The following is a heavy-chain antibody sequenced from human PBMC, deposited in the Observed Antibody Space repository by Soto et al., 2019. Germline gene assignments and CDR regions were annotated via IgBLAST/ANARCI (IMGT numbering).Heavy chain of an antibody. CDR1: GFKFRSYN. J-gene: IGHJ4*02. CDR2: ISPSGGDI. D-gene: IGHD4-17*01. CDR3: ARGATAVTTVGDY. V-gene: IGHV3-21*05. Sequence: GGSLRLSCAASGFKFRSYNMNWVRQAPGKGLEWLSYISPSGGDIYSADSVKGRFTISRDNAKNLLYLEMNRLRDEDTAMYYCARGATAVTTVGDYWGQGTLVTVSS.